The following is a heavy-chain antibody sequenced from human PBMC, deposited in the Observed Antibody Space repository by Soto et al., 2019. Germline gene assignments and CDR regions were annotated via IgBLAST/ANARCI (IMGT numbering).Heavy chain of an antibody. CDR2: ISWNSGSI. J-gene: IGHJ6*03. D-gene: IGHD3-10*01. Sequence: GGSLRLSCAASGFTFDDYAMHWVRQAPGKGLEWVSGISWNSGSIGYADSVKGRFTISRDNAKNSLYLQMNSLRAEDTALYYCAKGITMVRDLWYMDVWGKGTTVTVSS. CDR3: AKGITMVRDLWYMDV. CDR1: GFTFDDYA. V-gene: IGHV3-9*01.